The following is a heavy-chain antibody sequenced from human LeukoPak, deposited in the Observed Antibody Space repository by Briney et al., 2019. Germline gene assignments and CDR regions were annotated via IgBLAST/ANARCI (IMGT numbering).Heavy chain of an antibody. D-gene: IGHD3-9*01. Sequence: PGRSLRLSCAASGFTFSAYGMHWVCQAPGKGLEWVAVISYDGGNKDYGDSVKGRFTISRDNSKDTLYLQMNSLRAEDTAVYYCARGLADILTGPYHAFDIWGQGTMVTVSS. CDR3: ARGLADILTGPYHAFDI. CDR2: ISYDGGNK. V-gene: IGHV3-30*03. CDR1: GFTFSAYG. J-gene: IGHJ3*02.